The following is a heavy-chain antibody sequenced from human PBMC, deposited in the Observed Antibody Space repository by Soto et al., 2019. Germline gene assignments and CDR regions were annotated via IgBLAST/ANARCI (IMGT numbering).Heavy chain of an antibody. CDR2: LKSDGSGT. Sequence: EVQLVESGGGLVQPGGSLRLSCAASGFTFSSYWMHWVRQAPGKGLVWVSRLKSDGSGTTYADSVKGRHTISRDNAKNTLFLQMNSLRAEDTAVYYCVRGDGDYYDGNGYLGRHWGQGSLVTVSS. V-gene: IGHV3-74*01. CDR1: GFTFSSYW. CDR3: VRGDGDYYDGNGYLGRH. J-gene: IGHJ4*02. D-gene: IGHD3-22*01.